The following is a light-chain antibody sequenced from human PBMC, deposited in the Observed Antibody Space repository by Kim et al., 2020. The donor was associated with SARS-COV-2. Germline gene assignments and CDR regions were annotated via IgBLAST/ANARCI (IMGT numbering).Light chain of an antibody. V-gene: IGLV2-14*01. Sequence: QSALTQPASVSGSPGQSITISCTGTSSDLGASNFVSWYQQHPGKAPKLIIHDDTKRPSGVSNHFSGSKSGNTASLTISGLQAEDEADYYCGSYTSSSTWVFGGGTQLTVL. CDR2: DDT. CDR1: SSDLGASNF. CDR3: GSYTSSSTWV. J-gene: IGLJ3*02.